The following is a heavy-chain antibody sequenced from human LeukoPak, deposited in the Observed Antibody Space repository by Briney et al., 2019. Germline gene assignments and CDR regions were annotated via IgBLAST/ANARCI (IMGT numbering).Heavy chain of an antibody. Sequence: VAILSSNGSNKYYADSVKGRFTISRDNSKNTLYLQMNSLRADDTAVYYCAKESLYYDFDYWGQGTLVTVSS. J-gene: IGHJ4*02. CDR3: AKESLYYDFDY. D-gene: IGHD3-10*01. CDR2: LSSNGSNK. V-gene: IGHV3-30*18.